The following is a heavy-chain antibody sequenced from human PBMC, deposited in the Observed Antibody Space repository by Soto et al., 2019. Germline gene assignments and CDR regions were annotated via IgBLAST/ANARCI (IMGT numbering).Heavy chain of an antibody. J-gene: IGHJ6*02. CDR1: VGSISSYY. Sequence: AETLSLTCTVSVGSISSYYWSWIRQPAGKGLEWIGRIYTSGSTNYNPSLKSRVTMSVDTSKNQFSLKLSSVTAADTAVYYCARDEATVTDYYYYGMDVWGQGTTVTVSS. CDR2: IYTSGST. D-gene: IGHD4-4*01. CDR3: ARDEATVTDYYYYGMDV. V-gene: IGHV4-4*07.